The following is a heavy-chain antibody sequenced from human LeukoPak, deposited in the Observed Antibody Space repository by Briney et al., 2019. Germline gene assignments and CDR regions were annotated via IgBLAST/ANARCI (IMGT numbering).Heavy chain of an antibody. D-gene: IGHD2-8*01. CDR3: AKGIGFVLMVYATFDY. V-gene: IGHV3-30*04. J-gene: IGHJ4*02. CDR2: ISYDGRNT. Sequence: GGSLRLSCAASGFTFRNYAMHWVRQAPGKGLEWVALISYDGRNTYYADSVKGRFTISRDNSKNTLYLQMNSLRAEDTAVYYCAKGIGFVLMVYATFDYWGQGTLVTVSS. CDR1: GFTFRNYA.